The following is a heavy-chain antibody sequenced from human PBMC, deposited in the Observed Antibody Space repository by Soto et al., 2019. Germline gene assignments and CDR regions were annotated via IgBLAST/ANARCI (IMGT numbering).Heavy chain of an antibody. D-gene: IGHD3-16*02. CDR1: GFTFSSYS. Sequence: GGSLSLSCAASGFTFSSYSMNWVRQAPGKGLEWVSYISSSSSTIYYADSVKGRFTISRDNAKNSLFLQMNSLRAEDTAVYYCARDGGDMITFGGVIVTYYFDYWGQGTLVTVSS. CDR3: ARDGGDMITFGGVIVTYYFDY. CDR2: ISSSSSTI. V-gene: IGHV3-48*01. J-gene: IGHJ4*02.